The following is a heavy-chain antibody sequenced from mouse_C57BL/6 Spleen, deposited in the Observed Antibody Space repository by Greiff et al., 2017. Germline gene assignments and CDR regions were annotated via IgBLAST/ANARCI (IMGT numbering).Heavy chain of an antibody. D-gene: IGHD2-3*01. J-gene: IGHJ2*01. CDR2: INPNYGTT. CDR3: AREGIYDGYRYFDY. Sequence: EVQLQESGPELVKPGASVKISCKASGYSFTDYNMNWVKQSNGKSLEWIGVINPNYGTTSYNQKFKGKATLTVDQSSSTAYMQLNSLTSEDSAVYYCAREGIYDGYRYFDYWGQGTTLTVSS. V-gene: IGHV1-39*01. CDR1: GYSFTDYN.